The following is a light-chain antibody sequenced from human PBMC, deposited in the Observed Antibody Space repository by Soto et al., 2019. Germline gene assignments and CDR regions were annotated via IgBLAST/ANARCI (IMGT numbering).Light chain of an antibody. CDR3: ASWDDSLTVPI. V-gene: IGLV1-47*01. CDR1: RSDIGSNY. CDR2: RND. J-gene: IGLJ2*01. Sequence: QAVVTQPPSASGTPGQRVTISCSGSRSDIGSNYVNWYQQLPGMAPKLLIYRNDQRPSGVPDRFSGSKSGTSASLAIIGLQSEDEADYYCASWDDSLTVPIFGGGTQLTVL.